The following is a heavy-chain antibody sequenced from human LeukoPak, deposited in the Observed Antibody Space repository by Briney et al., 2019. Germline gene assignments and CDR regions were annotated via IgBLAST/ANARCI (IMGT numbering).Heavy chain of an antibody. D-gene: IGHD6-19*01. J-gene: IGHJ4*02. Sequence: GRSLRLSCAASGFTFSSYWMHWVRQAPGPGLVWVSRINSDGSSTIHADSVKGRFTISRDKAKNTLYLQMNLPRAEITAVYYCAREVYSSGWSSFDYLGQGTLATVSS. CDR2: INSDGSST. V-gene: IGHV3-74*01. CDR3: AREVYSSGWSSFDY. CDR1: GFTFSSYW.